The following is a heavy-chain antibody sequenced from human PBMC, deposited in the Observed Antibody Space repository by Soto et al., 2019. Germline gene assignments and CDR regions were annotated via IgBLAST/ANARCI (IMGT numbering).Heavy chain of an antibody. D-gene: IGHD3-10*01. J-gene: IGHJ6*02. CDR3: ARGYRELYYYAMDV. V-gene: IGHV1-69*06. CDR2: IIPFYDKA. Sequence: QVELVQSGAEVKKPGSSLKVSCKASGGTFTNYAFNWVRQAPGQGLAWMGGIIPFYDKANYAEKFLGRVTITADKSTTTAYMELSSLTSDDTAVYFCARGYRELYYYAMDVWGRGTPVIVSS. CDR1: GGTFTNYA.